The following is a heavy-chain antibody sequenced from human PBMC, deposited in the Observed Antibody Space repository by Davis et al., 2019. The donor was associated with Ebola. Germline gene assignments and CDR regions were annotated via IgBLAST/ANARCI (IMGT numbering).Heavy chain of an antibody. CDR3: AIWRYDFWSGYYVY. J-gene: IGHJ4*02. Sequence: PGGSLRLSCAASGFTFSSYAMHWVRQAPGKGLEWVANIKQDGSEKYYVDSVKGRFTISRDNAKNSLYLQMNSLRAEDTAVYYCAIWRYDFWSGYYVYWGQGTLVTVSS. CDR1: GFTFSSYA. V-gene: IGHV3-7*01. D-gene: IGHD3-3*01. CDR2: IKQDGSEK.